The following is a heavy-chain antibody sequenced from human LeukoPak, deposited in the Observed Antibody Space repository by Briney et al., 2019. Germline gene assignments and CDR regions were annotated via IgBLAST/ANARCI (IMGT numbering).Heavy chain of an antibody. D-gene: IGHD6-13*01. CDR1: GYSFTSYW. J-gene: IGHJ4*02. CDR2: IDPSDSYT. V-gene: IGHV5-10-1*01. Sequence: GESLRISCKGSGYSFTSYWISWVRQMPGKGLEWMGRIDPSDSYTNYSPSFQGHVTISADKSISTAYLQWSSLKASDTAMYYCAARQSGDIAAAAYWGQGTLVTVSS. CDR3: AARQSGDIAAAAY.